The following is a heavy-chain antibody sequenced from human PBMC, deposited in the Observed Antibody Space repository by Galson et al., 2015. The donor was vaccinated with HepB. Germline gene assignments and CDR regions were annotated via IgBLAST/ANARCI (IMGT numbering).Heavy chain of an antibody. V-gene: IGHV3-49*04. J-gene: IGHJ4*02. D-gene: IGHD3-10*01. CDR3: TLDLGYYYGSGSDY. CDR2: IRTETYGGTT. Sequence: SLRLSCASSGFTFGDYAMNWVRQAPGKGPEWVAFIRTETYGGTTEYAASVKGRFTIFRDDSNSIAYLQMNSLKIADTAVYYCTLDLGYYYGSGSDYWGQGTLVTVSS. CDR1: GFTFGDYA.